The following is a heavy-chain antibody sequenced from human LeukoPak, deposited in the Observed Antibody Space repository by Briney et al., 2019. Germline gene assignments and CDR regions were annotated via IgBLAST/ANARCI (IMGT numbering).Heavy chain of an antibody. CDR2: IWYDGSNK. CDR3: ARDRGSSGWYIDY. CDR1: GFTFSSYG. D-gene: IGHD6-19*01. J-gene: IGHJ4*02. Sequence: GRSLRLSCAASGFTFSSYGMHWVRHAPGKGLEWVAVIWYDGSNKYYADSVKGRFTISRDNSKNTLYLQMNSLRAEDTAVYYCARDRGSSGWYIDYWGQGTLVTVSS. V-gene: IGHV3-33*01.